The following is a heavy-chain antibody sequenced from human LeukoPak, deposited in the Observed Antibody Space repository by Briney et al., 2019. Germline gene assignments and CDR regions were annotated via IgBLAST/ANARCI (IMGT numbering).Heavy chain of an antibody. CDR2: ISAYNGNT. J-gene: IGHJ6*02. V-gene: IGHV1-18*01. CDR3: ARGPHCSSTSCYGRGRRYYGMDV. D-gene: IGHD2-2*01. Sequence: GASVKVSCKASGYTFTSYGISWVRQAPGQGLEWMGWISAYNGNTNYAQKLQGRVTMTTDTSTSTAYMELRSLRSDDTAVYYCARGPHCSSTSCYGRGRRYYGMDVWGQGTTVTVSS. CDR1: GYTFTSYG.